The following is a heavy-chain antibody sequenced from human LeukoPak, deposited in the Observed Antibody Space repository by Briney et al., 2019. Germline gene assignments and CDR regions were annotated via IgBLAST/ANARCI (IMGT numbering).Heavy chain of an antibody. CDR3: ARCFSAYYYGSGSPPRFDP. V-gene: IGHV4-34*01. Sequence: SETLSLTCAVYGGSFSGHYWSWIRQPPGKGLEWIGEINHSGSTNYNPSLKSRVTISVDASKNQFSLKLSSVTAADTAVYYCARCFSAYYYGSGSPPRFDPWGQGTLVTVSS. CDR2: INHSGST. D-gene: IGHD3-10*01. CDR1: GGSFSGHY. J-gene: IGHJ5*02.